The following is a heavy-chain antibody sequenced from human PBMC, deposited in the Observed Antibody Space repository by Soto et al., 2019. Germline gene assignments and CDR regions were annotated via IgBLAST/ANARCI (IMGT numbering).Heavy chain of an antibody. V-gene: IGHV5-10-1*01. CDR3: ARRPKGTNYCYGMDV. Sequence: PGESLKISCKGSGYSFTSYWISWVRQMPGKGLEWMGRIDPSDSYTNYSPSFQGHVTISADKSISTAYLQWSSLKASDTAMYYCARRPKGTNYCYGMDVWGQGTTVTVS. D-gene: IGHD1-1*01. CDR2: IDPSDSYT. J-gene: IGHJ6*02. CDR1: GYSFTSYW.